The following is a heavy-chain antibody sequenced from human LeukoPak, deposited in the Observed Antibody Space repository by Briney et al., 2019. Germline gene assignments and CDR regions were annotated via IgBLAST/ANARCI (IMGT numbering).Heavy chain of an antibody. CDR1: GFTFDDYA. V-gene: IGHV3-43*02. J-gene: IGHJ4*02. Sequence: GGSLRLSCAASGFTFDDYAMHWGRQGPGKSLEGVSLINENGDIAYYGDSVRGRFTVSRDNAKNSLYLQMNSLTTEDTALYYCAKARWEPNFDYWGQGTLVTVS. D-gene: IGHD1-26*01. CDR2: INENGDIA. CDR3: AKARWEPNFDY.